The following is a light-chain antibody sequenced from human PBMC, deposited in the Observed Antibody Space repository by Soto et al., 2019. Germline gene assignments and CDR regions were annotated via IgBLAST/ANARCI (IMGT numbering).Light chain of an antibody. CDR3: QHYGSSPWT. Sequence: VLAQSGGTLFLSPGERATLSCRASQSVSSSSLAWYQQKPGLAPRLLIYDASSRATGIPDRFSGSGSGTDFTLTISRLEPEDFAVYYCQHYGSSPWTFGQGTKVDIK. V-gene: IGKV3D-20*01. CDR1: QSVSSSS. J-gene: IGKJ1*01. CDR2: DAS.